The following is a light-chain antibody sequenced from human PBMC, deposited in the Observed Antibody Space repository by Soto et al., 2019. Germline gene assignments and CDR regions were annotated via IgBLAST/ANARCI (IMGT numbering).Light chain of an antibody. CDR1: QGISSY. J-gene: IGKJ5*01. V-gene: IGKV1-9*01. CDR3: QQLNWAIT. CDR2: AAS. Sequence: DIQLTQSPSFLSASVGDRVTITCRASQGISSYLAWYQQKPGKAPKLLIYAASTLQSGVPSRFSGSGSGTEFTLTISSLQPEDFATYYCQQLNWAITFGQGTRLEIK.